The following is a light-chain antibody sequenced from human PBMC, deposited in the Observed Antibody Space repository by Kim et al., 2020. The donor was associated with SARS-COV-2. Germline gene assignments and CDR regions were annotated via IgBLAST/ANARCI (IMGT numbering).Light chain of an antibody. CDR3: QQSYSYPYS. V-gene: IGKV1-39*01. J-gene: IGKJ2*03. CDR2: SVS. CDR1: QTMTNY. Sequence: DIHMTQSPSSLSASVGDRATITCRASQTMTNYLNWYQQKPGKAPRLLIYSVSKLQTGVPSRFSGGGSGTEFTLTISGLQPEDCTTYFCQQSYSYPYSFGQGTKLEI.